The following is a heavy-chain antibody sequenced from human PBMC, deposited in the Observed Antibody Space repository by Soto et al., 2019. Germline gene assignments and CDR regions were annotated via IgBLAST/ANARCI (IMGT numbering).Heavy chain of an antibody. V-gene: IGHV1-18*01. D-gene: IGHD2-2*01. CDR1: GYTLSSYG. CDR2: ISLYSDGA. Sequence: ASVKVSCKTSGYTLSSYGITWVRQAPGQPLEWLGWISLYSDGANYAPKFQGRVSMTTDTSTTTAYMELRSLRSDDKAVYYCGRVVPGAEAWFGPCGQGTLVTVSS. CDR3: GRVVPGAEAWFGP. J-gene: IGHJ5*02.